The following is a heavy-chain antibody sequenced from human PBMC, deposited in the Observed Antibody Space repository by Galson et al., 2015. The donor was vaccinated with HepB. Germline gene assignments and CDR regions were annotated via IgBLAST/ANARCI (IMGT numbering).Heavy chain of an antibody. D-gene: IGHD6-13*01. CDR1: GYTFTGYY. J-gene: IGHJ4*02. V-gene: IGHV1-2*02. CDR2: INPNSGGT. Sequence: SVKVSCKASGYTFTGYYMHWVRQAPGQGLEWMGWINPNSGGTNYAQKFQGRVTMTRDTSISTAYMELSRLRSDDTAVYYCARRGIAAAVLYYFDYWGQGTLVTVSS. CDR3: ARRGIAAAVLYYFDY.